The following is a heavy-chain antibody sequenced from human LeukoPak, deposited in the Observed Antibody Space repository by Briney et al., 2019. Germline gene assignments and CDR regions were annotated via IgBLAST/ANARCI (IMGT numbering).Heavy chain of an antibody. D-gene: IGHD3-16*02. V-gene: IGHV1-69*06. CDR1: GGTFSSYA. CDR3: ARGKRDYVWGSYRLGRGSCYFDY. Sequence: SVKVSCKASGGTFSSYAISWVRQAPGQGLEWMGGIIPIFGTANYAQKFQGRVTITADKSTSTAYMELSSLRSEDTAVYYCARGKRDYVWGSYRLGRGSCYFDYWGQGTLVTVSS. CDR2: IIPIFGTA. J-gene: IGHJ4*02.